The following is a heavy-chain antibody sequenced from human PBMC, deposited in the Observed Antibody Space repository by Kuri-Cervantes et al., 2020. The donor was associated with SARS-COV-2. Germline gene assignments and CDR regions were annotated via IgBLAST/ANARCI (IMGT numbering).Heavy chain of an antibody. Sequence: ASVKVSCKVSGYTFTGYYLHWVRQAPGQGLEWMGWINPHSGGTSYALKFQGRVTMTSDTSFNTAYMELSGLTSDDTAVYYCASATPKLTGDHLDYYYYMDVWGKGTTVTVSS. CDR1: GYTFTGYY. CDR3: ASATPKLTGDHLDYYYYMDV. J-gene: IGHJ6*03. V-gene: IGHV1-2*02. D-gene: IGHD7-27*01. CDR2: INPHSGGT.